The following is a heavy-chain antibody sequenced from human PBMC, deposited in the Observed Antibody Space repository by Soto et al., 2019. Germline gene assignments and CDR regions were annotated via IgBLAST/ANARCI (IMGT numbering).Heavy chain of an antibody. D-gene: IGHD6-19*01. CDR1: GFTLSSYG. Sequence: QIHLVESGGGVVQPGASQRLSCAASGFTLSSYGMHCVRQAPGKGLEWVAVISYNGNNQYYADSVRGRFTISRDNSKSTLYLQMNSLRAEDTAVYYCAKDRGHLAVAAITGGGDFDKWGQGTMVTVSS. V-gene: IGHV3-30*18. J-gene: IGHJ3*02. CDR3: AKDRGHLAVAAITGGGDFDK. CDR2: ISYNGNNQ.